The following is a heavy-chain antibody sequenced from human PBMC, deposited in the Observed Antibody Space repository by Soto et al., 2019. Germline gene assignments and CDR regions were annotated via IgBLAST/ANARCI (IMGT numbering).Heavy chain of an antibody. CDR1: GFTFDDYA. V-gene: IGHV3-9*01. D-gene: IGHD6-19*01. Sequence: VQLVESGGGLVQPGRSLRLSCAASGFTFDDYAMHWVRQAPGKGLEWVSGISWNSGSIGYADSVKGRFTISRDNAKNSLYLQMNSLRAEDTALYYCAKDMGSGWYNYWGQGTLVTVSS. CDR2: ISWNSGSI. CDR3: AKDMGSGWYNY. J-gene: IGHJ4*02.